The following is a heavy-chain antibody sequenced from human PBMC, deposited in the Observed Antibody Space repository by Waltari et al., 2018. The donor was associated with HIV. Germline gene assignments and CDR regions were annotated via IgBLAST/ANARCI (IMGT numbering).Heavy chain of an antibody. CDR1: GGSISSGGNH. V-gene: IGHV4-31*01. CDR3: ARGSGSSLDDAFDI. J-gene: IGHJ3*02. D-gene: IGHD1-26*01. CDR2: IYYSEST. Sequence: QVQLQESGRGLVKPSQTLSLTCTVSGGSISSGGNHWSWIRQHPGKGLDWIGYIYYSESTYYNPSLKSLVTISLGTSKNQFSLKLNAVTAADTAVYYCARGSGSSLDDAFDIWGQGTMVTVSS.